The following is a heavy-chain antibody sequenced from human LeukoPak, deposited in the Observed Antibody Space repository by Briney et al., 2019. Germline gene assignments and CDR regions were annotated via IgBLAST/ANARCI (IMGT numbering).Heavy chain of an antibody. CDR3: ATLRVSDY. Sequence: GGSLRLSCAASGFTFSDYWMNWVRQAPGKGLEWVSSISSSSSYIYYADSVKGRFTISRDNAKNSLYLQMNSLRAEDTAVYYCATLRVSDYWGQGTLVTVSS. J-gene: IGHJ4*02. CDR1: GFTFSDYW. D-gene: IGHD3-10*01. V-gene: IGHV3-21*01. CDR2: ISSSSSYI.